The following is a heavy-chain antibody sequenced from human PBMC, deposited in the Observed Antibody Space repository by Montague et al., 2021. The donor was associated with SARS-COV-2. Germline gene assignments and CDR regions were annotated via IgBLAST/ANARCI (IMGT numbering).Heavy chain of an antibody. V-gene: IGHV4-4*07. Sequence: SETLSLTCSVSGDSITNHYWSWIRQPAGKGLEWIGRMHFTGKTNFSPFFSSRLAMSADTSKNQFSLKLTSVTAADTAIYFCARDRFDFGAGRQGTIDFWGQGALVTVSS. CDR3: ARDRFDFGAGRQGTIDF. J-gene: IGHJ4*02. CDR2: MHFTGKT. CDR1: GDSITNHY. D-gene: IGHD3-10*01.